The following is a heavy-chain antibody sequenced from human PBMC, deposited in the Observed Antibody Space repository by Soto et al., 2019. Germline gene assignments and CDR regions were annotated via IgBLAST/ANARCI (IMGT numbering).Heavy chain of an antibody. CDR2: IIPIFGTA. D-gene: IGHD2-15*01. Sequence: QVQLVQSGAEVKKPGSSVKVSCKASGGTFSSYAISWVRQAPGQGLEWMGGIIPIFGTANYAQKFQGRVTITADESTSTAYMELSILRSEDTAVYYGARESRYCSGGSCYFLPGIDYWGQGTLVTVSS. J-gene: IGHJ4*02. CDR1: GGTFSSYA. CDR3: ARESRYCSGGSCYFLPGIDY. V-gene: IGHV1-69*12.